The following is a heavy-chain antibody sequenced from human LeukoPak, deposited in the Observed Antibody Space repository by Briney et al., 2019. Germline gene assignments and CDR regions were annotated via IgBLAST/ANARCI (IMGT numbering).Heavy chain of an antibody. J-gene: IGHJ3*02. D-gene: IGHD2-2*01. CDR3: ARDTCSSTSCYFSTLAFDI. CDR2: IIPIFGTA. Sequence: SVKVSCKVSGYTLTELSMHWVRQAPGQGLEWMGGIIPIFGTANYAQKFQGRVTITADESTSTAYMELSSLRSEDTAVYYCARDTCSSTSCYFSTLAFDIWGQGTMVTVSS. CDR1: GYTLTELS. V-gene: IGHV1-69*13.